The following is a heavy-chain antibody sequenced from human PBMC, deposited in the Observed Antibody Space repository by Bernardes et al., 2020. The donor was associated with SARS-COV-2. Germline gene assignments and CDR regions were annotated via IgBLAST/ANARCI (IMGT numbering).Heavy chain of an antibody. V-gene: IGHV3-9*01. CDR2: ISWNSGSI. CDR1: GFTFDDYA. Sequence: PLTLSCAASGFTFDDYAMHWVRQAPGMGLEWVSGISWNSGSIGYADSVKGRFTISRDNAKNSLYLQMNILRAEDTALYYCAKLPSSGYDYGTYYYYGMDVWGQGTTVTVSS. D-gene: IGHD5-12*01. CDR3: AKLPSSGYDYGTYYYYGMDV. J-gene: IGHJ6*02.